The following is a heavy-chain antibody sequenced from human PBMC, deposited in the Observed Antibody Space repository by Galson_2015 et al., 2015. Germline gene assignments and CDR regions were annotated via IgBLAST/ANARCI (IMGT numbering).Heavy chain of an antibody. V-gene: IGHV3-53*01. CDR3: ARVFRDTTMATHYFDY. J-gene: IGHJ4*02. CDR2: IYSGGTT. CDR1: GFTVSNTY. D-gene: IGHD5-18*01. Sequence: SLRLSCAASGFTVSNTYMSWVRQAPGKGLEWVSVIYSGGTTYFADSVKGRFTISRDNSKHTLYLQMNSLRAEDTAVYYCARVFRDTTMATHYFDYWGQGTLVTVSS.